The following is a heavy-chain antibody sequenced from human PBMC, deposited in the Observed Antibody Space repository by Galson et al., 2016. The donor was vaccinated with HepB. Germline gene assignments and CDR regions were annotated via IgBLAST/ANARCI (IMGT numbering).Heavy chain of an antibody. D-gene: IGHD1-26*01. Sequence: LSLTCTVSGGSINNYYWSWIRQPPGKGLEWIGYIYYSGSTIYSPSLKSRVTISVDTFKNQFSLKMSSVTAADTAVYYCARDRGSGGFFPDAFDLWGHGTVVSVSS. CDR1: GGSINNYY. V-gene: IGHV4-59*01. CDR2: IYYSGST. J-gene: IGHJ3*01. CDR3: ARDRGSGGFFPDAFDL.